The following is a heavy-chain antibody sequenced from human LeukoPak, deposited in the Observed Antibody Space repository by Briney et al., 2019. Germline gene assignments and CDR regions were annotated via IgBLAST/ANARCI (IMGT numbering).Heavy chain of an antibody. D-gene: IGHD3-22*01. J-gene: IGHJ4*02. V-gene: IGHV1-2*02. CDR1: GYTFTGYY. CDR3: ARASYYYDSSGYYYFDY. CDR2: INPNSGGT. Sequence: GASVKVSCKASGYTFTGYYMHWVRQAPGQGLEWMGWINPNSGGTNYAQKFQGRVIMTRDTSISTAYMELSRLRSDDTAVYYCARASYYYDSSGYYYFDYWGQGTLVTVSS.